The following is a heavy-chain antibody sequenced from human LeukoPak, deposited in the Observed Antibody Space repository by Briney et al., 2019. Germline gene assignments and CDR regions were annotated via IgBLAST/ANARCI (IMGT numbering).Heavy chain of an antibody. V-gene: IGHV4-59*01. CDR1: GGSISSYY. J-gene: IGHJ4*02. D-gene: IGHD3-9*01. CDR2: IYYSGST. CDR3: ARGGVGIELRYFDWLIDPPQFDY. Sequence: SETLSLTCTVSGGSISSYYWSWIRQPPGKGLEWIGYIYYSGSTNYNPSLKSRVTISVDTSKNQFSLKLSSVTAADTAVYYCARGGVGIELRYFDWLIDPPQFDYWGQGTLVTVSS.